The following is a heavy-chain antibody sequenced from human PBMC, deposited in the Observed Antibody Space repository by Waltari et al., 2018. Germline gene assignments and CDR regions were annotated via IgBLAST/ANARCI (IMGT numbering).Heavy chain of an antibody. V-gene: IGHV7-4-1*02. CDR1: GYTFTSYA. CDR3: ARTGGANLGRGGRLTYPDDY. Sequence: QVQLVQSGSELKKPGASVKVSCKASGYTFTSYAMNWVRQAPGQGLGWMGWINTNTGNPTYAQGFTGRFVCSVDTSVSTAYLQISSLKAEDTAVYYCARTGGANLGRGGRLTYPDDYWGQGTLVTVSS. J-gene: IGHJ4*02. D-gene: IGHD3-10*01. CDR2: INTNTGNP.